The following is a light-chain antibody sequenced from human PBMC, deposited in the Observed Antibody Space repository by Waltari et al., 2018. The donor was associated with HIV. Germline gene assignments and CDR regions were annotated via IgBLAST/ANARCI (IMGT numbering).Light chain of an antibody. CDR3: MQDTHWPFT. CDR2: KVS. CDR1: EDLVDSNGNSY. Sequence: DIVMTQAPLSLPVTLGQPASISCRSSEDLVDSNGNSYLNWFLLRPCQSPRRLFFKVSNRDSGVPERFSASGSGTEFTLKIRSVEAEDVGIYFCMQDTHWPFTFGPGTTLDI. J-gene: IGKJ3*01. V-gene: IGKV2-30*01.